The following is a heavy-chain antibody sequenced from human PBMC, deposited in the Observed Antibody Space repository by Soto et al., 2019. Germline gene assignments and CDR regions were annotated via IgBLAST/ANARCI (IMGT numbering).Heavy chain of an antibody. CDR2: IIPINGIP. Sequence: QVQLVQSGAEVKKPGSSVKVSCKASGGTFSSYTISWVRQAPGQGLEWMGRIIPINGIPNYAQKFQGRVTIPADKSTSIVDVELSSLRSEDTAVYYCATDHGGHSWYLDLWGRGTLVTVSS. J-gene: IGHJ2*01. V-gene: IGHV1-69*02. CDR1: GGTFSSYT. D-gene: IGHD2-21*02. CDR3: ATDHGGHSWYLDL.